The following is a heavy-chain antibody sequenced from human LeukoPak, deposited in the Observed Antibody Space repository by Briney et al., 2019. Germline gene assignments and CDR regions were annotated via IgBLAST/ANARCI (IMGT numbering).Heavy chain of an antibody. CDR1: GFTFSSYA. CDR2: IYSGGST. J-gene: IGHJ6*03. CDR3: ARPVIAVAGKYYYYYYMDV. D-gene: IGHD6-19*01. Sequence: PGGSLRLSCAASGFTFSSYAMHWVRQAPGKGLEWVSVIYSGGSTYYADSVKGRFTISRDNSKNTLYLQMNSLRAEDTAVYYCARPVIAVAGKYYYYYYMDVWGKGTTVTVSS. V-gene: IGHV3-53*01.